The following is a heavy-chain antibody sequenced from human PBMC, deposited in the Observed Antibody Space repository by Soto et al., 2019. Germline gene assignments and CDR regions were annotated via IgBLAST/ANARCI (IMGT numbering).Heavy chain of an antibody. D-gene: IGHD2-15*01. J-gene: IGHJ6*02. Sequence: QVQLVQSGAEVKKPGSSVKVSCKAPGGTFSSYAISWVRQAPGQGLEWMGGVIPIFGTAKYAQKFQGRVTLTADESTSTGYMELRSLRSEDTAVYYCARSQGGSSSLDIYYYCYYGMDVWGQGTTVPVSS. CDR2: VIPIFGTA. CDR1: GGTFSSYA. V-gene: IGHV1-69*01. CDR3: ARSQGGSSSLDIYYYCYYGMDV.